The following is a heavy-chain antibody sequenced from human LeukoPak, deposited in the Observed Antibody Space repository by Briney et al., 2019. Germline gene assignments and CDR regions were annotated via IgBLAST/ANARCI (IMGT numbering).Heavy chain of an antibody. CDR2: ISSSSSYI. V-gene: IGHV3-21*01. CDR3: ARAMVRGVRPLYYFDY. J-gene: IGHJ4*02. CDR1: GFTFSSYS. D-gene: IGHD3-10*01. Sequence: GGSLRLSCAASGFTFSSYSMNWVRQAPGKGLEWVSSISSSSSYIYYADSVKGRFTISRDNAKNSLYLQMNSLRAEDTAVYYCARAMVRGVRPLYYFDYWGQGTLVTVSS.